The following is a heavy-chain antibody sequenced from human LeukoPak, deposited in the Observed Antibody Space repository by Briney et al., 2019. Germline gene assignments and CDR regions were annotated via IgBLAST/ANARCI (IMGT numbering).Heavy chain of an antibody. CDR2: IYYSGST. CDR1: GVSISSSSYY. D-gene: IGHD2-15*01. CDR3: ARGGRYCSGGSCVWFDP. J-gene: IGHJ5*02. V-gene: IGHV4-39*07. Sequence: SETLSLTCTVSGVSISSSSYYWGWIRQPPGKGLEWIGSIYYSGSTYYNPSLKSRVTISVDTSKNQFSLKLSSVTAADTAVYYCARGGRYCSGGSCVWFDPWGQGTLVTVSS.